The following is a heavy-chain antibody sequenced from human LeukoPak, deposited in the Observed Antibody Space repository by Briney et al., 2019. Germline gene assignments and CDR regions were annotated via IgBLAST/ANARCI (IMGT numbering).Heavy chain of an antibody. CDR3: ARRVFHYDHNDNRNDAFDI. CDR2: IYSSGTI. CDR1: SGSISSYY. J-gene: IGHJ3*02. Sequence: PSETLSLTCTVSSGSISSYYWSWIRQPPGKGLEWLGYIYSSGTINFNPSLKSRLTMSVDTSKNQFSLSLSSVTAADTAIYFCARRVFHYDHNDNRNDAFDIWGQGTMVTVSS. D-gene: IGHD1-14*01. V-gene: IGHV4-59*08.